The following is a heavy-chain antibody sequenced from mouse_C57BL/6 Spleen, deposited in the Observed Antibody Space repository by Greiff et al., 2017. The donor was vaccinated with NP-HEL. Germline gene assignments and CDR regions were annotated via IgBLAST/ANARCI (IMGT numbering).Heavy chain of an antibody. Sequence: VQLQQPGTELVKPGASVKLSCKASGYTFTSYWMHWVKQRPGQGLEWIGNINPSNGGTNYNEKFKSKATLTVDKSSSTAYMQLSSLTSEDSAVYYCAREGYGSSYRCDYWGQGTTLTVSS. CDR3: AREGYGSSYRCDY. J-gene: IGHJ2*01. CDR2: INPSNGGT. D-gene: IGHD1-1*01. V-gene: IGHV1-53*01. CDR1: GYTFTSYW.